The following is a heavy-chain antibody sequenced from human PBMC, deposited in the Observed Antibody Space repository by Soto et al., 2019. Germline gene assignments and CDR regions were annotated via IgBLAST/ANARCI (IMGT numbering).Heavy chain of an antibody. CDR1: GGSISSYY. D-gene: IGHD5-12*01. CDR3: ARGQQVWWLRKENWIDP. Sequence: SETLSLTCTVSGGSISSYYWSWIRQPPGKGLEWIGYIYYSGSTNYNPSLKSRVTISVDTSKNQFSLKLSSVTAADTAVYYCARGQQVWWLRKENWIDPPGQATLVTVS. CDR2: IYYSGST. J-gene: IGHJ5*02. V-gene: IGHV4-59*01.